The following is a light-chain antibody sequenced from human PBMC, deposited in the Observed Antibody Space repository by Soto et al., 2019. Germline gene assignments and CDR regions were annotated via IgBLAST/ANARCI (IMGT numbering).Light chain of an antibody. V-gene: IGKV1-17*01. CDR3: KHYNSYSEA. Sequence: IQMTQSPSSLSASVGDRVTITCRATQGIRNELGWYQQKPGKAHKLLIYAASSLQSGVQSRFSGSGSGTEFTLTIRSLQPDDFATYYCKHYNSYSEAFGQGTKVDIK. CDR1: QGIRNE. CDR2: AAS. J-gene: IGKJ1*01.